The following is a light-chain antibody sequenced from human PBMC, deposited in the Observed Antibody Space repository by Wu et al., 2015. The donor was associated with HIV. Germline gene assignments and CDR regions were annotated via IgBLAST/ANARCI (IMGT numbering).Light chain of an antibody. CDR3: QHYNNWPWPT. CDR1: QSVSSN. V-gene: IGKV3-15*01. Sequence: EIAMTQSPGTLSVSPGETATLSCRASQSVSSNLAWYQVKPGQSPRLLIYGASTRVTDISDRFSGSGSGTDFTLTINNVQSEDSAIYYCQHYNNWPWPTFGQGTRLDI. J-gene: IGKJ5*01. CDR2: GAS.